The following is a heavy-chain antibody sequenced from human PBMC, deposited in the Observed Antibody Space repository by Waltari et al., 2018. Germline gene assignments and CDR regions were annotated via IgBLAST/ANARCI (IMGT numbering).Heavy chain of an antibody. V-gene: IGHV3-7*01. J-gene: IGHJ4*02. CDR2: VSFDGSDK. Sequence: EVQLVESGGGLVQPGGSLRLSCAASGFTFRDHWMGWVRQAPGKGLEWLATVSFDGSDKAHVDSVRGRFTVSRDNAKNSLFLQMTSLRGDDTAVYYCARYGAYAFYDWGQGVQVTVSS. CDR3: ARYGAYAFYD. D-gene: IGHD4-17*01. CDR1: GFTFRDHW.